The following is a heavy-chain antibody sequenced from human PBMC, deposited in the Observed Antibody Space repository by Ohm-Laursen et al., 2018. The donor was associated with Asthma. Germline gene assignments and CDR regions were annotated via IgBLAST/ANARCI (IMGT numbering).Heavy chain of an antibody. Sequence: TLSLTCAVSRGSITSGGYFLGWVPQPPRKGPGWVGQTYHSGSTYYNPSLKSRVAISVDRSKNQFSLTLSSVTASDTAIYYCARVSSSWFDFWGQGTLVTVSS. J-gene: IGHJ4*02. CDR3: ARVSSSWFDF. CDR2: TYHSGST. V-gene: IGHV4-30-2*01. CDR1: RGSITSGGYF. D-gene: IGHD6-13*01.